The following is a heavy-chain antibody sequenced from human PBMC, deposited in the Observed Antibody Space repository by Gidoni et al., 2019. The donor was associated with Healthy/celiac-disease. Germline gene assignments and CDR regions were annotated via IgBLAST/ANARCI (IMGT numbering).Heavy chain of an antibody. D-gene: IGHD3-10*01. CDR3: ARIPVLSGSSSYGMDV. Sequence: QVQLVQSGAEVKKPGSSVKVSCKASGGTFSSYAISWVRQAPGQGLEWMGGIIPIFGTANYAQKFQGRVTITADESTSTAYMELSSLRSDDTAVYYCARIPVLSGSSSYGMDVWGQGTTVTVSS. CDR1: GGTFSSYA. J-gene: IGHJ6*02. CDR2: IIPIFGTA. V-gene: IGHV1-69*01.